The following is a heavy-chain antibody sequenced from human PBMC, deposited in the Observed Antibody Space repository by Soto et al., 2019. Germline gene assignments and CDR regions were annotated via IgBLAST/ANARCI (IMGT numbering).Heavy chain of an antibody. Sequence: QVTLKESGPVLVKPTETLTLTCAVSGFSLSDAGMAVGWLRQPPGKALEWLAPIFSNDEKSYSTSLKSRLTISKHTSKRQVVLTRINMDPMDTATYYWARTPYNRMYGMDVWGHGTKVTVSS. V-gene: IGHV2-26*01. CDR1: GFSLSDAGMA. CDR2: IFSNDEK. CDR3: ARTPYNRMYGMDV. D-gene: IGHD1-20*01. J-gene: IGHJ6*02.